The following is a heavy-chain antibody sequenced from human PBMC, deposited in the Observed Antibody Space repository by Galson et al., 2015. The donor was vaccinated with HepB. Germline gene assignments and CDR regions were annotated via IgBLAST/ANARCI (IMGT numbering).Heavy chain of an antibody. CDR3: ATRGRGRGFDY. D-gene: IGHD1-26*01. Sequence: SVKVSCKASGYRFTSYDFNWVRQATGQGLEWMGWMNPNSGKTKYAQKFQGRVTLTRNSPMNTAFMELSGLTPDDTAVYFCATRGRGRGFDYWGQGTLVTVSS. J-gene: IGHJ4*02. CDR1: GYRFTSYD. CDR2: MNPNSGKT. V-gene: IGHV1-8*01.